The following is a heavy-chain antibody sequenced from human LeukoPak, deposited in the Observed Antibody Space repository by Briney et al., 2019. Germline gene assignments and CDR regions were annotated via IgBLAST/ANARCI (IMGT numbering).Heavy chain of an antibody. CDR2: ISYDGSNK. CDR3: AKAYSSSWSNNWFDP. J-gene: IGHJ5*02. Sequence: GGSLRLSCAASGFTFSSYGMHWVRQAPDKGLEWVAVISYDGSNKYYADSVKGRFTISRDNSKNTLYLQMNSLRAEDTAVYYCAKAYSSSWSNNWFDPWGQGTLVTVSS. V-gene: IGHV3-30*18. CDR1: GFTFSSYG. D-gene: IGHD6-13*01.